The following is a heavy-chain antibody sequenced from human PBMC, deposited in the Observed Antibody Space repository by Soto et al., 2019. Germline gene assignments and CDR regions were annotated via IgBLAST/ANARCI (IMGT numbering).Heavy chain of an antibody. Sequence: EVQLLXSGGGLVQPGXSLXLSCASSGFAFSSYAFSWVRQAPGKGLDWVSSIGIGGDIYYADSVKGRFAXXXXXXKNTXXXXXXXXXXXXTAXXXXXTGTTHSXXDIWGHGTMVTVSS. V-gene: IGHV3-23*01. CDR3: XTGTTHSXXDI. CDR1: GFAFSSYA. D-gene: IGHD1-1*01. CDR2: IGIGGDI. J-gene: IGHJ3*02.